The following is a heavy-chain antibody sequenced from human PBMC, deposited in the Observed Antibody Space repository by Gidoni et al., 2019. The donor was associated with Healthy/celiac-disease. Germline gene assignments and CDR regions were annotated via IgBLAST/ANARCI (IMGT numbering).Heavy chain of an antibody. D-gene: IGHD3-22*01. J-gene: IGHJ4*02. CDR2: INHSGST. Sequence: QVQLQQWGAGLLKPPETLSLTSAAYGGSFSGSYWSWIRQPPGKGLEWIGEINHSGSTNYNPSLKSRVTISVDTSKNQFSLKLSSVTAADTAVYYCASSAGPYDSSGYYPKIDYWGQGTLVTVSS. CDR1: GGSFSGSY. V-gene: IGHV4-34*01. CDR3: ASSAGPYDSSGYYPKIDY.